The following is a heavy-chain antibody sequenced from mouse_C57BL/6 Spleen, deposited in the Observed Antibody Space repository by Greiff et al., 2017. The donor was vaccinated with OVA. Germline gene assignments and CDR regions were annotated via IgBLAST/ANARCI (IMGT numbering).Heavy chain of an antibody. V-gene: IGHV1-55*01. CDR3: ARGDYDYDPYYAMDY. J-gene: IGHJ4*01. Sequence: QVQLKQPGAELVKPGASVKMSCKASGYTFTSYWITWVKQRPGQGLEWIGDIYPGSGSTNYNEKFKSKATLTVDTSSSTAYMQLSSLTSEDSAVYYCARGDYDYDPYYAMDYWGQGTSVTVSS. CDR1: GYTFTSYW. CDR2: IYPGSGST. D-gene: IGHD2-4*01.